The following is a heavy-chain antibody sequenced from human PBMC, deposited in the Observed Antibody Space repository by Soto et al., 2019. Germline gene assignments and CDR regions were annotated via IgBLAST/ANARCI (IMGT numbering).Heavy chain of an antibody. D-gene: IGHD2-8*02. CDR3: VKDRSDTWSFDN. CDR2: VSHDGTLY. J-gene: IGHJ4*02. V-gene: IGHV3-30*18. CDR1: GFIYSSCA. Sequence: QVQLVESGGGVVQPGRSLRLSCSASGFIYSSCAMRWVRQVPGKGLEWLAVVSHDGTLYPYADSVRGRFTISRDNSRKLLYLQMNSLRPDDTAVYYCVKDRSDTWSFDNWGQGTLVTVSS.